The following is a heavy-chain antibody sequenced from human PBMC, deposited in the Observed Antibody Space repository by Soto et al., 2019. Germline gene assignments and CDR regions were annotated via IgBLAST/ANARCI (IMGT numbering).Heavy chain of an antibody. J-gene: IGHJ4*02. D-gene: IGHD3-10*01. CDR2: IYYSGST. CDR3: AREDRGTHSHFDY. V-gene: IGHV4-31*03. CDR1: GGSISSGGYY. Sequence: SETLSLTCTVSGGSISSGGYYWSWIRQHPGKGLEWIGYIYYSGSTYYNPSLKSRVTISVDTSKNQFSLKLSSVTAADTAVYYCAREDRGTHSHFDYWGQGTLVTVSS.